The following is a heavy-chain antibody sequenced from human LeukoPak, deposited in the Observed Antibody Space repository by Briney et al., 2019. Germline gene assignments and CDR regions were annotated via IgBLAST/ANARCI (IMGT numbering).Heavy chain of an antibody. CDR3: ARETTYYYGSSSLLS. D-gene: IGHD3-10*01. J-gene: IGHJ4*02. CDR1: GGTFSSYA. V-gene: IGHV1-69*13. CDR2: IIPIFGTA. Sequence: SVKVSCKASGGTFSSYAISWVRQAPGQGPEWMGGIIPIFGTANYAQKFQGRVTITADESTSTAYMELSSLRSEDTAVYYCARETTYYYGSSSLLSWGQGTLVTVSS.